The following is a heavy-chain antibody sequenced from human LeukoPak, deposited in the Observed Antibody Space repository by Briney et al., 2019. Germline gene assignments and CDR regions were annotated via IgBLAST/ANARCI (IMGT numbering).Heavy chain of an antibody. CDR2: ISDSGSTI. V-gene: IGHV3-11*01. J-gene: IGHJ6*02. CDR3: AGSYGRTYYYGMDV. CDR1: GFTFSDYY. Sequence: PGGSLRLSCAASGFTFSDYYMSWIRQAPGKGLEWISYISDSGSTIYYADSVKGRFTISRDNSKNTLYLQMNSLRAEDTAVYYCAGSYGRTYYYGMDVWGQGTTVTVSS. D-gene: IGHD5-18*01.